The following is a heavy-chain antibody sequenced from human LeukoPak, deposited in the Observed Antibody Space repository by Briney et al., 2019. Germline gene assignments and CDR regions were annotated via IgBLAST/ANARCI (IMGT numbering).Heavy chain of an antibody. CDR3: AIAERRSPIDY. J-gene: IGHJ4*02. CDR1: GFTFSSYG. D-gene: IGHD1-1*01. CDR2: ISYDGSNK. V-gene: IGHV3-30*03. Sequence: GGSLRLSCAASGFTFSSYGMHWVRQAPGKGLEWVAVISYDGSNKYYADSVKGRFTISRDNSKNTLYLQMNSLRAEDTAVYHCAIAERRSPIDYWGQGTLVTVSS.